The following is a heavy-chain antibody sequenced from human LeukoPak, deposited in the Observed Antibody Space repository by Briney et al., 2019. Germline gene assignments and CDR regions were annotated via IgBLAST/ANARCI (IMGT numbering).Heavy chain of an antibody. CDR2: INPNSGGT. CDR3: ARVLVPTIWGFQY. Sequence: ASVKVSCKASGYTFTGYYMHWVRQAPGQGLEWMGWINPNSGGTNYAQKFQGRVTMTRDTSISTAYMELTRLRSDDTAMYYCARVLVPTIWGFQYWGQGTLVTVSS. D-gene: IGHD2-8*02. CDR1: GYTFTGYY. V-gene: IGHV1-2*02. J-gene: IGHJ1*01.